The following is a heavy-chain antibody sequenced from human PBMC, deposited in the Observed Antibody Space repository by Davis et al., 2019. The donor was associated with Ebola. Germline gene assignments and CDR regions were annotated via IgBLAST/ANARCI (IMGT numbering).Heavy chain of an antibody. J-gene: IGHJ4*02. D-gene: IGHD3-16*01. CDR2: ISSSSSYI. CDR3: AKGGRSPLHQIDY. Sequence: GESLKISCAASGFTFSSYSMNWVRQAPGKGLEWASSISSSSSYIYYADSVKGRFTISRDNAKNSLYLQMNSLRDEDTAVYYCAKGGRSPLHQIDYWGQGTLVTVSS. CDR1: GFTFSSYS. V-gene: IGHV3-21*04.